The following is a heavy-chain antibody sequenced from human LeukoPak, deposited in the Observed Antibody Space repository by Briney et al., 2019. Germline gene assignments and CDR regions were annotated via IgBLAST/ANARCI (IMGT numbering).Heavy chain of an antibody. CDR3: ARDSSLTSMATNAFDI. J-gene: IGHJ3*02. V-gene: IGHV3-23*01. Sequence: GGSLRLSCAASGFTFSSYAMSWVRQAPGKGLEWVSAISANGGSTYYADSVKGRFTISRDISKNTLYLQMNSLRAEDTAVYYCARDSSLTSMATNAFDIWGQGTMVTVSS. CDR2: ISANGGST. CDR1: GFTFSSYA. D-gene: IGHD1-14*01.